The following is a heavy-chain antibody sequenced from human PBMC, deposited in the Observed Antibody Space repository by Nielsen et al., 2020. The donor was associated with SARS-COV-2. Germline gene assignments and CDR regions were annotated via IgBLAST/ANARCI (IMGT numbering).Heavy chain of an antibody. CDR1: GFTFSSYS. D-gene: IGHD2-2*01. CDR3: AREPYCSSSTCYPFDY. J-gene: IGHJ4*02. Sequence: GESLKISCAASGFTFSSYSMHWVRQAPGKGLEWVSSISGSSAYIFYPESLKGRFIISRDNAKNSLYLQMSSLRVEDTAVYYCAREPYCSSSTCYPFDYWGQGALVTVSS. V-gene: IGHV3-21*01. CDR2: ISGSSAYI.